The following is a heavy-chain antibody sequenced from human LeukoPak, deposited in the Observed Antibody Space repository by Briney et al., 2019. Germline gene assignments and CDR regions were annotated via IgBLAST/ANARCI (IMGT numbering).Heavy chain of an antibody. D-gene: IGHD2-2*01. V-gene: IGHV1-8*01. CDR3: ASSTSWLYYYYGMDV. J-gene: IGHJ6*02. CDR2: MNPNSGNT. CDR1: GYTFTSYD. Sequence: VASVKVSCKASGYTFTSYDINWVRQATGQGLEWMGWMNPNSGNTGYAQKLQGRVTMTRNTSISTAYMELSSLRSEDTAVYYCASSTSWLYYYYGMDVWGQGTTVTVSS.